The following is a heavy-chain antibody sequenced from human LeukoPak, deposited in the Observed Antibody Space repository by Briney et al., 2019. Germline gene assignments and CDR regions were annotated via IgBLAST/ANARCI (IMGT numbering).Heavy chain of an antibody. Sequence: PSETLSLTCTVSGGSISSHYWSWIRQPPGKGLEWIGYIYYSGSTNYNPSLKSRVTISVDTSKNQISLKLSSVTAADTAVYYCARGEYYYYYMDVWGKGTTVTVSS. CDR2: IYYSGST. CDR1: GGSISSHY. CDR3: ARGEYYYYYMDV. J-gene: IGHJ6*03. V-gene: IGHV4-59*11.